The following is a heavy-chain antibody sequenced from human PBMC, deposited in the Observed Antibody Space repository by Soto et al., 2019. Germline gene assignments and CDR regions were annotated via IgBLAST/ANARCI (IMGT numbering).Heavy chain of an antibody. CDR1: GGTFSSYA. CDR2: IIPIFGTA. D-gene: IGHD4-4*01. CDR3: ARVLKTTGTYYYYGMDV. J-gene: IGHJ6*02. V-gene: IGHV1-69*13. Sequence: SVKVSCKASGGTFSSYAISWVRQAPGQGLEWMGGIIPIFGTANYAQKFQGRVTITADESTSTAYMELSSLRSEDTAVYYCARVLKTTGTYYYYGMDVGGQGTTVTVSS.